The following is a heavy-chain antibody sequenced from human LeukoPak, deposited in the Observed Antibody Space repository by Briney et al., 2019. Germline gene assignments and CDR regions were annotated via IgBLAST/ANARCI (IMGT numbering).Heavy chain of an antibody. D-gene: IGHD2-2*01. CDR2: IYPGDSDT. CDR1: GYRFTNYW. CDR3: ARGKRYCSSTSCIGGNWFDP. Sequence: GESLKISCKGSGYRFTNYWIGWVRQMPGKGLEWMGIIYPGDSDTRYSPSFQGQVTISADKSISTAYLQWSSLKASDTAMYYCARGKRYCSSTSCIGGNWFDPWGQGTLVTVSS. J-gene: IGHJ5*02. V-gene: IGHV5-51*01.